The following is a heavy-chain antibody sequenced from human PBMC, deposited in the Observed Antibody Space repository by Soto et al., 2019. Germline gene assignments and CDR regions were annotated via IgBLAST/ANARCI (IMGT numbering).Heavy chain of an antibody. Sequence: QLQLQESGPGLVKPSETLSLTCTVSGGSISSSSYYWGWIRQPPGKGLEWIGSIYYSGSTYYNPSLKSRVTIAVDTSKNQFSLKLSSVTAADTAVYYCARPLGTLVVTPMYYWGQGTLVTVSS. J-gene: IGHJ4*02. CDR1: GGSISSSSYY. CDR2: IYYSGST. CDR3: ARPLGTLVVTPMYY. D-gene: IGHD2-21*02. V-gene: IGHV4-39*01.